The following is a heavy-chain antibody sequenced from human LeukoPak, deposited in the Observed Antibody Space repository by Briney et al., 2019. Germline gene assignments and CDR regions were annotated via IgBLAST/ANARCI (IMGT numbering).Heavy chain of an antibody. CDR3: ASLVVAAQYYFDY. V-gene: IGHV4-61*01. D-gene: IGHD2-15*01. J-gene: IGHJ4*02. CDR1: GDSVSSPNYY. CDR2: IYNSGRT. Sequence: SETLSLTCTVSGDSVSSPNYYWNWIRQPPGQGLEWIGYIYNSGRTNYNPSLKSRVTISVDTSKNQVSLKLSSVIAADTAVYYCASLVVAAQYYFDYWGQGTLVTVSS.